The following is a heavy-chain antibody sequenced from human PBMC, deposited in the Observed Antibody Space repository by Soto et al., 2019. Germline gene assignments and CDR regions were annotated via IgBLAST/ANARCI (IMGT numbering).Heavy chain of an antibody. V-gene: IGHV4-34*01. J-gene: IGHJ6*02. D-gene: IGHD4-4*01. Sequence: SETLSLTCAVYGGSFSGYYWSWIRQPPGKGLEWIGEINHSGSTNYNPSLKSRVTISVDTSKNQFSLKLSSVTAADTAVYYCARSFTVTTRYYYYGMDVWGQGTTVTVSS. CDR3: ARSFTVTTRYYYYGMDV. CDR2: INHSGST. CDR1: GGSFSGYY.